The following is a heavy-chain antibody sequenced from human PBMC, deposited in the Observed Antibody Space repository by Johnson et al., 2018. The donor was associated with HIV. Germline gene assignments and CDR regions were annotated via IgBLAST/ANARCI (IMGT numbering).Heavy chain of an antibody. CDR1: GFTVSNNY. CDR3: GLLGLCWAM. D-gene: IGHD3-10*02. J-gene: IGHJ1*01. CDR2: IYSGGNT. Sequence: VQLVESGGGLVQPGGSLRLSCATSGFTVSNNYMSWVRQAPGKGLEWVSLIYSGGNTYYADSVKGRFTISRDNSKNTLYLQMHSLRGDDTGHNVRGLLGLCWAMWG. V-gene: IGHV3-66*02.